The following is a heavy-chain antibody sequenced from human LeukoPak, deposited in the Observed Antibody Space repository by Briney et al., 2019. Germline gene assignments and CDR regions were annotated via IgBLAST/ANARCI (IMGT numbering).Heavy chain of an antibody. V-gene: IGHV4-59*01. D-gene: IGHD4-23*01. CDR1: GGSISSYY. CDR2: IYYSGST. Sequence: SETLSLTCTVSGGSISSYYWSWIRQPPRKGLEWIGYIYYSGSTNYNPSLKSRVTISVDTSKNQFSLKLSSVTAADTAVYYCARALYYGGSADYYYGMDVWGQGTTVTVSS. CDR3: ARALYYGGSADYYYGMDV. J-gene: IGHJ6*02.